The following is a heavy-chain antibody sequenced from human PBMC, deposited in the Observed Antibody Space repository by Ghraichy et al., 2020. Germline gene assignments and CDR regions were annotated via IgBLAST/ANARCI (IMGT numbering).Heavy chain of an antibody. D-gene: IGHD1-1*01. V-gene: IGHV1-18*01. J-gene: IGHJ4*02. CDR3: ARDWQYKFDY. CDR2: IANHNGNA. Sequence: GWIANHNGNANFGQNFQGRVTLATDTSTSTVYMELRSLTSDDTAVYYCARDWQYKFDYWGQVTLFTVSS.